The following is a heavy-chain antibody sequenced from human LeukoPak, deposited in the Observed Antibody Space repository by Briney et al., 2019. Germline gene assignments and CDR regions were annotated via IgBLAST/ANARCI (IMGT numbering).Heavy chain of an antibody. V-gene: IGHV4-34*01. CDR1: GGSFSGYY. J-gene: IGHJ4*02. D-gene: IGHD6-13*01. Sequence: SETLSLTCAVYGGSFSGYYWSWIRQPPGKGLEWIGEINHSGSTNYNPSLKSRVTISVDTSKNQFSLKLSSVTAADTAVYYCARRRYSSYFDYRGQGTLVTVSS. CDR2: INHSGST. CDR3: ARRRYSSYFDY.